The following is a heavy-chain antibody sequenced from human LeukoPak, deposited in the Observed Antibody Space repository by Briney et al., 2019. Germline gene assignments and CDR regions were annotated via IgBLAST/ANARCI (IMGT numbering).Heavy chain of an antibody. J-gene: IGHJ4*02. CDR2: ISSSGSTI. D-gene: IGHD6-13*01. CDR3: ARVSSSWSDTDFFDY. Sequence: PGGSLRLSCAASGFTFSSYEMNWVRQAPGKGLEWVSYISSSGSTIYYADSVKGRFTISRDNAKNSLYLQMNSLRAEDTAVYYCARVSSSWSDTDFFDYWGQGTLVTVSS. CDR1: GFTFSSYE. V-gene: IGHV3-48*03.